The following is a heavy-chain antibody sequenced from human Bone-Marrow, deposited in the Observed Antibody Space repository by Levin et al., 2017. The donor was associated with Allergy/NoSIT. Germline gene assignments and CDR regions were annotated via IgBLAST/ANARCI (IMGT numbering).Heavy chain of an antibody. Sequence: GGSLRLSCAASGFTFGNFAMSWVRQAPGKGLEWVSTIGISETTRYFADSVKGRFTISRDNSKSTLYVEMISLRAEDTAVHYCAREEWLSYFDSWGQGTLVTVSS. D-gene: IGHD3-3*01. V-gene: IGHV3-23*01. J-gene: IGHJ4*02. CDR3: AREEWLSYFDS. CDR2: IGISETTR. CDR1: GFTFGNFA.